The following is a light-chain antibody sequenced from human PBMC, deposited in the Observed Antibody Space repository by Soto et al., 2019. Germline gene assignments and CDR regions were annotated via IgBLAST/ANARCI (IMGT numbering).Light chain of an antibody. J-gene: IGLJ2*01. V-gene: IGLV2-8*01. CDR3: SSYAGSNTYVV. CDR1: SSDVGGYDF. Sequence: QSALTQPPSASGSPGQSVTISCTGTSSDVGGYDFVAWYQQHPGKAPKLMIYEVSKRPSGVPDRFSGSKSGKTASLTVSGLKAEDEADYYCSSYAGSNTYVVFGGGTKLTVL. CDR2: EVS.